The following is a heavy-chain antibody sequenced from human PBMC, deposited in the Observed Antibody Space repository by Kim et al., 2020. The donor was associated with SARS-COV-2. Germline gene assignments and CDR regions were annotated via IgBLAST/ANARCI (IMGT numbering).Heavy chain of an antibody. D-gene: IGHD3-22*01. V-gene: IGHV1-69*13. CDR2: IIPIFGTA. CDR1: GDTFSSYA. J-gene: IGHJ5*02. Sequence: SVKVSCKASGDTFSSYAISWVRQAPGQGLEWMGGIIPIFGTANYAQKFQGRVTITADESTSTAYMELSSLRSEDTAVYYCARDYYDSSGYYLNGWFDPWGQGTLVTVSS. CDR3: ARDYYDSSGYYLNGWFDP.